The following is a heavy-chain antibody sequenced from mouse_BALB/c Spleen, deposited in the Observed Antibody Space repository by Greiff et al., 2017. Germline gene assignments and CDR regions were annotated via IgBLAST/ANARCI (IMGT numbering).Heavy chain of an antibody. J-gene: IGHJ4*01. CDR2: IRNKANGYTT. CDR1: GFTFTDYY. V-gene: IGHV7-3*02. Sequence: EVQGVESGGGLVQPGGSLRLSCATSGFTFTDYYMSWVRQPPGKALEWLGFIRNKANGYTTEYSASVKGRFTISRDNSQSILYLQMNTLRAEDSATYYCARESTYGNYPYYYAMDYWGQGTSVTVSS. D-gene: IGHD2-10*02. CDR3: ARESTYGNYPYYYAMDY.